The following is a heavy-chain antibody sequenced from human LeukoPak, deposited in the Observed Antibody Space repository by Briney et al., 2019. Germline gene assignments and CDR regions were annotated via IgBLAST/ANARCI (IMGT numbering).Heavy chain of an antibody. D-gene: IGHD3-10*01. V-gene: IGHV3-33*01. CDR2: IWHDGSHK. CDR1: GFAFNTYA. CDR3: AREIFGSGSYPGF. J-gene: IGHJ4*02. Sequence: GSLRLSCAASGFAFNTYAMHWVRQAPGQGLEWVALIWHDGSHKFYSNSVRGQFTISRDNSENTVSLQMNNLRPEDTAVYYCAREIFGSGSYPGFWGQGTLVTVSS.